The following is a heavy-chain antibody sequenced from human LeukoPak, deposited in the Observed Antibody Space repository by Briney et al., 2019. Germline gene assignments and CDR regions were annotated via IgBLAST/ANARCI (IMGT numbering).Heavy chain of an antibody. CDR3: AKAHSSGWSLGY. CDR2: FSANGGST. V-gene: IGHV3-23*01. CDR1: GFNFRNYA. D-gene: IGHD6-19*01. Sequence: GGSLRLSCAASGFNFRNYAMSWVRPAPGKGLEWVSGFSANGGSTSYADSVKGRFTISRDNSKNTLYLQMNSLRAEDTAVYYCAKAHSSGWSLGYWGQETLVTVSS. J-gene: IGHJ4*02.